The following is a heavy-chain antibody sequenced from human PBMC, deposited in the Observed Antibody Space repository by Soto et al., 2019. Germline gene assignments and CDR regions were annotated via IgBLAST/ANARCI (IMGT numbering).Heavy chain of an antibody. D-gene: IGHD1-26*01. Sequence: QVQLQESGPGLVKPSETLSLTCTVSGGSISSYYWSWIRQSPGKGLEWIGYIYYSGSTNYNPSLKRRVTKSVDTSKNQFSLKLSSVTAADTAVYYCARRWGRTFDYWGQGTLVTVSS. CDR3: ARRWGRTFDY. CDR1: GGSISSYY. CDR2: IYYSGST. J-gene: IGHJ4*02. V-gene: IGHV4-59*08.